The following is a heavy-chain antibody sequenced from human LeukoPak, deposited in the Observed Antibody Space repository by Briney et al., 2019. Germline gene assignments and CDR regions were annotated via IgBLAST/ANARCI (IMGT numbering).Heavy chain of an antibody. J-gene: IGHJ4*02. CDR3: AKKPGVPQRWLQPTREQ. V-gene: IGHV3-23*01. CDR2: ISGSGGTT. Sequence: GGSLRLSCEGSGFTFSSYAMSWVRQAPGQGLEWVASISGSGGTTSYADSVKGRFTISRDSSKNTLFLQMNSLRAEDTAVYYWAKKPGVPQRWLQPTREQWGQGTLGTVSS. CDR1: GFTFSSYA. D-gene: IGHD5-24*01.